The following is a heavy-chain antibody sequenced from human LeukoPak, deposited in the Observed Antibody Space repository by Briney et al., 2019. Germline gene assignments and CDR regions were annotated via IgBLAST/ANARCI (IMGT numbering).Heavy chain of an antibody. V-gene: IGHV3-7*01. CDR2: INPDGSMK. CDR3: AKLLGDVTTLDY. CDR1: VFIISRSS. D-gene: IGHD3-16*01. J-gene: IGHJ4*02. Sequence: GGSLRLSCAGSVFIISRSSMTWVRQSPGKGLEWVATINPDGSMKWYLDSVNGRFTISRDNSDNAVFLQMNSLRVEDMAVYYCAKLLGDVTTLDYWGQGTLVTVSS.